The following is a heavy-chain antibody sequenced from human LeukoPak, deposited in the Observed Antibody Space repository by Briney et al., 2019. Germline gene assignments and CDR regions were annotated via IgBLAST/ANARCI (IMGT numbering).Heavy chain of an antibody. D-gene: IGHD5-24*01. CDR1: GSTFSSNW. J-gene: IGHJ4*02. CDR3: AKEGRSLQTY. Sequence: GGSLRLSCAASGSTFSSNWMSWVRLAPGKGREWVANIKEDGTETYYVDSVKGRFTISRDNAKNSLYLQMNSLRVEDTAVYYCAKEGRSLQTYWGQGTLVTVSS. V-gene: IGHV3-7*03. CDR2: IKEDGTET.